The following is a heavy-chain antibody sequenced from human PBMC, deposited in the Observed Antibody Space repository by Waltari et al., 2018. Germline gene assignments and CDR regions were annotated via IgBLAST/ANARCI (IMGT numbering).Heavy chain of an antibody. CDR1: GGSISSYY. D-gene: IGHD6-19*01. CDR2: IYITGST. CDR3: ARDRIVAGTAWFDP. V-gene: IGHV4-4*07. J-gene: IGHJ5*02. Sequence: QVQLQESGPGLVKPSETLSLTCTVSGGSISSYYWNCIRQPAGKGLEWLGRIYITGSTHYNSSLKSRVTMSIDTSKNQISLRLSSVTAADTAVYYCARDRIVAGTAWFDPWGQGTLVTVSS.